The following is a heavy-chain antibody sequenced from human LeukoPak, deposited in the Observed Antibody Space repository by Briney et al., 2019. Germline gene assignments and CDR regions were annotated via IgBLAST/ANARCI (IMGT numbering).Heavy chain of an antibody. CDR1: GFTFSSYA. J-gene: IGHJ4*02. D-gene: IGHD3-22*01. Sequence: GGSLRLSCAASGFTFSSYAMSWVRQAPGKGLEWVSAISGSGGRTYYADSVKGRFTISRDNSKNTLYLQMNSLRAEDTAVYYCASGPNYYDSSGYFPDYWGQGTLVTVSS. CDR3: ASGPNYYDSSGYFPDY. CDR2: ISGSGGRT. V-gene: IGHV3-23*01.